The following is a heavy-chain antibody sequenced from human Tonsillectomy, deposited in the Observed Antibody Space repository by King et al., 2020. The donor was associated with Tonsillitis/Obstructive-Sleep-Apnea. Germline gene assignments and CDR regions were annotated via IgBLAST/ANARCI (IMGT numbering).Heavy chain of an antibody. Sequence: QLVQSGAEVKKPGESLRISCKGSGYRFTSYWISWVRQMPGKGLEWMGRIDPSDSYTNYSPSFHGHVTISADKSISTAYLQWSSLKASDTAIYYCASGDCSSTSCYRLPYGMGGWGQGTTVTVSS. V-gene: IGHV5-10-1*01. CDR3: ASGDCSSTSCYRLPYGMGG. CDR2: IDPSDSYT. CDR1: GYRFTSYW. J-gene: IGHJ6*02. D-gene: IGHD2-2*01.